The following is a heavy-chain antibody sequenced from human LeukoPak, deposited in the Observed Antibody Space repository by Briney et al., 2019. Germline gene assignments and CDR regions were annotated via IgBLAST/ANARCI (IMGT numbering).Heavy chain of an antibody. D-gene: IGHD3-3*01. J-gene: IGHJ3*02. CDR3: ARAPSYYDFWSGYYDAFDI. Sequence: PGGSLRLSCAASGFTFSSYSMNWVRQAPGKGLEWVSSISSSSSYIYYADSVKGRFTISRDNAKNSLYLQMNSLRAEDTAVYYCARAPSYYDFWSGYYDAFDIWGQGTMVTVSS. V-gene: IGHV3-21*01. CDR2: ISSSSSYI. CDR1: GFTFSSYS.